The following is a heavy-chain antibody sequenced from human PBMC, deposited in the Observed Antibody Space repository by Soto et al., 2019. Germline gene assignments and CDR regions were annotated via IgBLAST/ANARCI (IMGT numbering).Heavy chain of an antibody. CDR2: IYSSGNT. CDR3: ARGQRFSDWIDP. CDR1: GGTISGYY. Sequence: PSETLSLTCSVSGGTISGYYWTWIRQPAGKGLEWIGRIYSSGNTKYNPSLQSRVTMSLDTSNNQFSLRLTSVTAADTAVYYCARGQRFSDWIDPWGQGTLVTVSS. J-gene: IGHJ5*02. D-gene: IGHD3-3*01. V-gene: IGHV4-4*07.